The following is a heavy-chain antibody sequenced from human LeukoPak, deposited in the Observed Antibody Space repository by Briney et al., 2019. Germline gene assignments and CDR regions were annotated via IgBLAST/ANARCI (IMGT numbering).Heavy chain of an antibody. J-gene: IGHJ6*03. D-gene: IGHD5-12*01. CDR3: ATHSPEWRYSGYYNYYYIDV. Sequence: ASVKVSCTASGYTFTSYGITWVRQAPGQGLEWMGWISAYNGNTNYAQKLQGRVTMTTDTSTSTAYMELRSLRSEDTAVYYCATHSPEWRYSGYYNYYYIDVWGKGTTVTVSS. CDR1: GYTFTSYG. V-gene: IGHV1-18*01. CDR2: ISAYNGNT.